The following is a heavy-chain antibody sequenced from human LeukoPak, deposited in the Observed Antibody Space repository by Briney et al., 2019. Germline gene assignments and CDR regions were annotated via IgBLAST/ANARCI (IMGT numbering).Heavy chain of an antibody. CDR2: IYYSGST. Sequence: TSQTLSLTXTVSGGSISSGDYYWSGIRQPPGKGLEWIGYIYYSGSTYYNPSLKSRVTISVDTSKNQFSLKLSSVTAADTAVYCCARRPRWSGYFDYWGQGTLVTVSS. J-gene: IGHJ4*02. V-gene: IGHV4-30-4*08. CDR3: ARRPRWSGYFDY. CDR1: GGSISSGDYY. D-gene: IGHD3-3*01.